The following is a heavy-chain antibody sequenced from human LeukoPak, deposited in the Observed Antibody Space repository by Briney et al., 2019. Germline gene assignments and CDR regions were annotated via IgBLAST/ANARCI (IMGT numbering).Heavy chain of an antibody. CDR3: ARETWEHYSYYFDY. J-gene: IGHJ4*02. Sequence: SETLSLTCTVSGGSISSGGYYWSWIRQHPGKGLGWIGYIYYSGSTYYNPSLKSRVTISVDTSKNQFSLKLSSVTAADTAVYYCARETWEHYSYYFDYWGQGTLVTVSS. CDR1: GGSISSGGYY. V-gene: IGHV4-31*03. CDR2: IYYSGST. D-gene: IGHD1-26*01.